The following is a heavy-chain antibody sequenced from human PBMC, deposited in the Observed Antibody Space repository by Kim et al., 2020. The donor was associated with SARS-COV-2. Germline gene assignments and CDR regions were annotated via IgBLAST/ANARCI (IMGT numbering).Heavy chain of an antibody. Sequence: ASVKVSCKASGYIFSTFSIGWVRQAPGQSPEWLGWISPYSGRTNYSGNFQGRVTFSLDTSTTTAYMELRSLRYDDTAVYYFSRDNKVGTYVFSGYF. CDR2: ISPYSGRT. V-gene: IGHV1-18*01. CDR1: GYIFSTFS. CDR3: SRDNKVGTYVFSGYF. J-gene: IGHJ1*01. D-gene: IGHD3-10*02.